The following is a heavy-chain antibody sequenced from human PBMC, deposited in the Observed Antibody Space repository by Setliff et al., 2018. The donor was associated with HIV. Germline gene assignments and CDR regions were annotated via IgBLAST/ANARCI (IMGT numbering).Heavy chain of an antibody. CDR1: GYTITTYG. CDR3: ARDGYYYDSSGHLAYYFDY. Sequence: ASVKVSCKASGYTITTYGLNWVRQVPGQGLEWMGWIDPNTGSPTYARGFTGRFVFSLDTSVSTAYLQISSLKAEDIAVYYCARDGYYYDSSGHLAYYFDYWGQGTLVTVSS. J-gene: IGHJ4*02. CDR2: IDPNTGSP. V-gene: IGHV7-4-1*02. D-gene: IGHD3-22*01.